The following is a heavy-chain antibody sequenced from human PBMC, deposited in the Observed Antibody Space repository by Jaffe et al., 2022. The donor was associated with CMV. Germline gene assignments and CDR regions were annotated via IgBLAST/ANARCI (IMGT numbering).Heavy chain of an antibody. CDR3: ARSQWIAARSWYYYYGMDV. CDR1: GGSFSGYY. D-gene: IGHD6-6*01. CDR2: INHSGST. V-gene: IGHV4-34*01. J-gene: IGHJ6*02. Sequence: QVQLQQWGAGLLKPSETLSLTCAVYGGSFSGYYWSWIRQPPGKGLEWIGEINHSGSTNYNPSLKSRVTISVDTSKNQFSLKLSSVTAADTAVYYCARSQWIAARSWYYYYGMDVWGQGTTVTVSS.